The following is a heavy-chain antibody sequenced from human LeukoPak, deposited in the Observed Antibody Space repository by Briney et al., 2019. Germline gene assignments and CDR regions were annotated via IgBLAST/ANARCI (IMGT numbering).Heavy chain of an antibody. Sequence: SETLPLTRTVSGGSISTYYWTWIRQPAGKGLEWIGRILNGGSTNYNPSLKSRVTMSVDTSKNQFSLNLNSVTAADTAVYYCARGSMGGSGTYYRDYYYGMDVWGQGTTVTVSS. D-gene: IGHD3-10*01. V-gene: IGHV4-4*07. CDR2: ILNGGST. CDR3: ARGSMGGSGTYYRDYYYGMDV. J-gene: IGHJ6*02. CDR1: GGSISTYY.